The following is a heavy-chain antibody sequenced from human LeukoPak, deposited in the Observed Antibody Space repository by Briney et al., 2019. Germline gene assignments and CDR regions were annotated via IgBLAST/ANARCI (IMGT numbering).Heavy chain of an antibody. Sequence: PGGSLRLSCAASGFTFSDYYMSWIRQAPGKGLEWLLYIDSSSNYIRYADSVKGRFPISRDNAKNSLYLQMNALRAEDTAVYYCARGGFPDYWGQGTLVIVSS. V-gene: IGHV3-11*06. CDR2: IDSSSNYI. CDR1: GFTFSDYY. CDR3: ARGGFPDY. J-gene: IGHJ4*02.